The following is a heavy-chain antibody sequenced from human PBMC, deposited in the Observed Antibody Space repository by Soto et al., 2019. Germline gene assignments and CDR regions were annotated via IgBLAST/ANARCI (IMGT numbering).Heavy chain of an antibody. CDR2: IWYDGSNK. D-gene: IGHD1-26*01. CDR1: GFTFSSYG. Sequence: GGSLRLSCAASGFTFSSYGMHWVRQAPGKGLEWVAVIWYDGSNKYYADSVKGRFTISRDNSKNTLYLQMNSLRAEDTAVYYCARDKIPVEVGSTSLDYWGQGTLVTVSS. J-gene: IGHJ4*02. CDR3: ARDKIPVEVGSTSLDY. V-gene: IGHV3-33*01.